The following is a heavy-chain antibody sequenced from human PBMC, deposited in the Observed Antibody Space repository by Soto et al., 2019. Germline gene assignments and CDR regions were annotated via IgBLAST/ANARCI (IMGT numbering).Heavy chain of an antibody. D-gene: IGHD5-12*01. CDR2: INPNSGGT. CDR1: GYTFTGYY. J-gene: IGHJ6*02. Sequence: ASVKVSCKASGYTFTGYYMHWVRQAPGQGLEWMGWINPNSGGTNYAQKFQGWVTMTRDTSISTAYMELSSLGSEDTAVYYCARDKDRLQLGGNYYYIMDVWGQGTTVTVSS. V-gene: IGHV1-2*04. CDR3: ARDKDRLQLGGNYYYIMDV.